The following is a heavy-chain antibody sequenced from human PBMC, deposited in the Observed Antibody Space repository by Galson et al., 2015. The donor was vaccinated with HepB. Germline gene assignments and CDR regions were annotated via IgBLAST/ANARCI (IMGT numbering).Heavy chain of an antibody. J-gene: IGHJ2*01. Sequence: SVKVSCKASGGTFSSYTISWVRQAPGQGLEWMGRIIPILGIANYAQEFQGRVTITADKSTSTAYMELSSLRSEDTAVYYCAREGNAGPYSTVISNWYFDLWGRGTLVTVSS. CDR2: IIPILGIA. CDR3: AREGNAGPYSTVISNWYFDL. V-gene: IGHV1-69*04. D-gene: IGHD4-17*01. CDR1: GGTFSSYT.